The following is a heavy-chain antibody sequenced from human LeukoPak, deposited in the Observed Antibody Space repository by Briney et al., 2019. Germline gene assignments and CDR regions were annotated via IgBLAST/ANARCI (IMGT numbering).Heavy chain of an antibody. V-gene: IGHV4-30-2*01. CDR2: IYHSGST. Sequence: PSETLSLTCAVYGGSFSGYYWSWIRQPPGKGLEWIGYIYHSGSTYYNPSLKSRVTISVDRSKNQFSLKLSSVTAADTAVYYCARYYGSGSYTYYFDYWGQGTLVTVSS. J-gene: IGHJ4*02. CDR3: ARYYGSGSYTYYFDY. D-gene: IGHD3-10*01. CDR1: GGSFSGYY.